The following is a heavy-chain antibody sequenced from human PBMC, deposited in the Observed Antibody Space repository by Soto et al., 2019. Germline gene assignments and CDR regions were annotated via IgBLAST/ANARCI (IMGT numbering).Heavy chain of an antibody. J-gene: IGHJ4*02. D-gene: IGHD3-22*01. CDR2: IYYSGST. CDR1: GGTFSGYY. CDR3: ARLDSSGYYYGYYFDY. Sequence: PSETLSLTCAVYGGTFSGYYWSWIRQSPGKGLEWIGYIYYSGSTYYNPSLKSRVTISVDTSKNQFSLKLRSVTAADTAVYYCARLDSSGYYYGYYFDYWGQGTLVTVSS. V-gene: IGHV4-34*09.